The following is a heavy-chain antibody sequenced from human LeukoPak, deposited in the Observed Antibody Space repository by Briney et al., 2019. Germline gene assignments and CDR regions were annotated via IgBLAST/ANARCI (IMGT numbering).Heavy chain of an antibody. Sequence: GGSLRLSCAASGFTFSSYGMHWVRQAPGKGLEWVAVISYDGSNKYYADSVKGRFSISRENSKNTLYLQMNSLRAEDTAVYYCAKGPLGPQYYYDSSAYYFDYWGQGTLVTVSS. CDR3: AKGPLGPQYYYDSSAYYFDY. CDR2: ISYDGSNK. D-gene: IGHD3-22*01. V-gene: IGHV3-30*18. CDR1: GFTFSSYG. J-gene: IGHJ4*02.